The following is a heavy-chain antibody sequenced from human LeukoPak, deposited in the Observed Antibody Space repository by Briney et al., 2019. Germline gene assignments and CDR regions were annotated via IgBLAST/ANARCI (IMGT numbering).Heavy chain of an antibody. Sequence: QAGGSRRLSCAASGFTFEDYAMHWVRQAPGKGLEWVSGISWNSDSIGYADSVKGRFTISRDNAKNSLFLQMNSLRAEDTALYYCAKDYAASPLGMDVWGQGTTVTVSS. CDR1: GFTFEDYA. CDR2: ISWNSDSI. D-gene: IGHD6-25*01. CDR3: AKDYAASPLGMDV. J-gene: IGHJ6*02. V-gene: IGHV3-9*01.